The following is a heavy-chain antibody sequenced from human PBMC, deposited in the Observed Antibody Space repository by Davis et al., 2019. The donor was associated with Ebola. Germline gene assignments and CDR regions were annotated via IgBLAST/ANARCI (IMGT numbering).Heavy chain of an antibody. D-gene: IGHD6-6*01. Sequence: GGSLRLSCAASGFTFSSYWMSWVRQAPGKGLEWVANIKQDGSEKYYVDSVKGRFTISRDNAKNSLYLQMNSLRAEDTAVYFCTTSPGHSSTWHAFDLWGQGTKVTVSS. CDR3: TTSPGHSSTWHAFDL. CDR2: IKQDGSEK. V-gene: IGHV3-7*03. CDR1: GFTFSSYW. J-gene: IGHJ3*01.